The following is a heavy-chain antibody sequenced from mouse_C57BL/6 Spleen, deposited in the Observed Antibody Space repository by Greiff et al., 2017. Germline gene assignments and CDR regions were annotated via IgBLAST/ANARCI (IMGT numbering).Heavy chain of an antibody. J-gene: IGHJ3*01. CDR1: GFNIKDDY. CDR3: TIGPSWFAY. CDR2: IDPENGDT. Sequence: DVQLQESGAELVRPGASVKLSCTASGFNIKDDYMNWVKQRPEQGLEWIGWIDPENGDTEYASKFQGKATITADTSSNTAYLQLSSLTSEDTAVCYCTIGPSWFAYWGQGTLVTVSA. V-gene: IGHV14-4*01.